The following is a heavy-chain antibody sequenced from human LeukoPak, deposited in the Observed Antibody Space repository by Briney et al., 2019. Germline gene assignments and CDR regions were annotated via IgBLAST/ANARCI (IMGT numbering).Heavy chain of an antibody. D-gene: IGHD6-19*01. CDR3: AGGGSGWYWYFDY. J-gene: IGHJ4*02. CDR1: GFTFSSYA. Sequence: PGGSLRLSCAASGFTFSSYAMSWVRQAPGKGLEWVSAISGSGGSTYYADSVKGRFTISRDNSKNTLYLQMNSLRAEDTAVYYCAGGGSGWYWYFDYWGQGTLVTVSS. CDR2: ISGSGGST. V-gene: IGHV3-23*01.